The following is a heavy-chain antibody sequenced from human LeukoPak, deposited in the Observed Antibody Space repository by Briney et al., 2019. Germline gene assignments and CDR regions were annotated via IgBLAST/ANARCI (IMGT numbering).Heavy chain of an antibody. V-gene: IGHV3-74*01. J-gene: IGHJ4*02. CDR2: INSDGSST. CDR1: GFTFDNYV. D-gene: IGHD6-19*01. Sequence: GGSLRLSCAASGFTFDNYVMTWVRQAPGKGLVWVSRINSDGSSTSYADSVKGRFTISRDNAKNTLYLQMNSLRAEDTAVYYCARDFVAASPFDYWGQGTLVTVSS. CDR3: ARDFVAASPFDY.